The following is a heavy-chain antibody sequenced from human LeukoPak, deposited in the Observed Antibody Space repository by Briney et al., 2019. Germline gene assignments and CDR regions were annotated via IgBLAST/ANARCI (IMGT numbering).Heavy chain of an antibody. V-gene: IGHV4-4*07. CDR2: IYTSGST. CDR3: AREKYCSSTSCYTADYYYYMDV. CDR1: GGSISSYY. J-gene: IGHJ6*03. Sequence: SETLSLTCTVSGGSISSYYWSWIRQPAGKGLEWIGRIYTSGSTNYNPSLKSRVTMSVDTSKNQFSLKLSSVTAADTAVYYCAREKYCSSTSCYTADYYYYMDVWGKGTTVTVSS. D-gene: IGHD2-2*02.